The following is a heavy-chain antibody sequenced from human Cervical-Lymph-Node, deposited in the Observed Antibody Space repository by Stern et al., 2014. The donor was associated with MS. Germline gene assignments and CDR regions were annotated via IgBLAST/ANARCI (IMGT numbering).Heavy chain of an antibody. Sequence: VQLVQSGAEVKKPGESLRISCEVSGYKFTNNWIGWVRQMPGKGLEWMGIIYPGDSETRYSPSFQGQVTILVDKSNTTAYLQWSSLKASDTALYYCARRGHGYRGIDYWGQGTPVTVSS. CDR2: IYPGDSET. CDR3: ARRGHGYRGIDY. V-gene: IGHV5-51*03. J-gene: IGHJ4*02. CDR1: GYKFTNNW. D-gene: IGHD5-24*01.